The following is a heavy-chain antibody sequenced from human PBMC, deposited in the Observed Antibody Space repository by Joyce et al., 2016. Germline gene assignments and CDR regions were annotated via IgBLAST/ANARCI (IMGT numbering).Heavy chain of an antibody. J-gene: IGHJ2*01. Sequence: QVQLQQWGAGLLKPSESLSLTCTISGGSFGNYYWAWIRPTPGKGLEWIGEISYSGSTTTYNPSLKSRVAISIDKSKNQFSLRVNAVTAADTAVYYCARGWSSNYYFDIWGRGTLVTVSS. CDR1: GGSFGNYY. CDR2: ISYSGSTT. D-gene: IGHD4-11*01. V-gene: IGHV4-34*01. CDR3: ARGWSSNYYFDI.